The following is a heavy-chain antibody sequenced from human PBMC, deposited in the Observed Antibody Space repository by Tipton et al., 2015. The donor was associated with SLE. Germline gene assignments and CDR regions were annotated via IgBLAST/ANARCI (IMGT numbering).Heavy chain of an antibody. CDR2: IYYSGST. CDR1: GGSISSYY. D-gene: IGHD3-16*01. J-gene: IGHJ4*02. CDR3: ARGPPRLVWYYFDY. V-gene: IGHV4-59*01. Sequence: TLSLTCTVAGGSISSYYWTCIRQPPGKGLEWIGYIYYSGSTNYNPSLKSQVNMSVDTSKNQFSLKLSSLTAAETAVYYCARGPPRLVWYYFDYWGQVTLVTVSS.